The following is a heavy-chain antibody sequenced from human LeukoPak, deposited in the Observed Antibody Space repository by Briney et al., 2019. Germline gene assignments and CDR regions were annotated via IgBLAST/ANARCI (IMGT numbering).Heavy chain of an antibody. V-gene: IGHV1-2*02. Sequence: ASVKVSCKASGYTFTGYYMHWVRQAPGQGLEWMGWINPNSGGTNYAQKFQGRVTMTRDTSTSTAYMELSRLRSDDTAVYYCATAEADIVVVPTTVTAFDPWGQGTLVTVSS. J-gene: IGHJ5*02. CDR3: ATAEADIVVVPTTVTAFDP. CDR2: INPNSGGT. D-gene: IGHD2-2*01. CDR1: GYTFTGYY.